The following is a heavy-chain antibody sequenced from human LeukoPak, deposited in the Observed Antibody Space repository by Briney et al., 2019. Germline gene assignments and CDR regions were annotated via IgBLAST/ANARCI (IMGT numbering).Heavy chain of an antibody. V-gene: IGHV1-2*02. CDR1: GYTFTGYY. CDR3: ARGSYYYHSTTYHNFFDY. Sequence: ASVKVSCKASGYTFTGYYMHWVRQAPGQGLEWMGWINPNSGGTSYAQRFQGRVTMTWDTSINTAYMELSSLRSDDTAVYYCARGSYYYHSTTYHNFFDYWGQGTLVTVSS. D-gene: IGHD3-22*01. CDR2: INPNSGGT. J-gene: IGHJ4*02.